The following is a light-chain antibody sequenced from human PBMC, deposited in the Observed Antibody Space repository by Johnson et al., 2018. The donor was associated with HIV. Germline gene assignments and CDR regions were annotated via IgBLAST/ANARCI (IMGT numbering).Light chain of an antibody. V-gene: IGLV1-51*02. CDR1: SSNIGNNY. Sequence: QSVLTQPPSVYAAPGQKVTISCSGSSSNIGNNYVSWYQQFPGTAPKLLIYENNKRPSGIPDRFSGSKSGTSVTLDITGLQTGDEADYYCGTWDSSLSVYVFGTGTKVTVL. CDR2: ENN. J-gene: IGLJ1*01. CDR3: GTWDSSLSVYV.